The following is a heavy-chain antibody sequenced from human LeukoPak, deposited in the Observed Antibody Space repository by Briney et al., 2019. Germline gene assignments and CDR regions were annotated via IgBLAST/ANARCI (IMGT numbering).Heavy chain of an antibody. J-gene: IGHJ3*02. CDR3: ARGRSGSYYFRPNAFDI. CDR1: GGSFSGYY. CDR2: INHSGST. D-gene: IGHD1-26*01. V-gene: IGHV4-34*01. Sequence: SETLSHTCAVYGGSFSGYYWSWIRQPPGKGLEWIGEINHSGSTNYNPSLKSRVTISVDTSKNQFSLKLSSVTAADTAVYYCARGRSGSYYFRPNAFDIWGQGTMVTVSS.